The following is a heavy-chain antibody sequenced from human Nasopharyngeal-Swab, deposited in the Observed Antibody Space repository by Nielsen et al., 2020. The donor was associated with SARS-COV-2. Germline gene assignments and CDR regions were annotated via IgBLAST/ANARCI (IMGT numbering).Heavy chain of an antibody. D-gene: IGHD4-17*01. V-gene: IGHV3-33*01. CDR3: ARENDYADEYYFDY. Sequence: GGSLRLSCAASGFTFSSYGMHWVRQAPGKGLEWVAVIWYDGSNKYYADSVKDRFTISRDNSKNTLYLQVNSLRAEDTAVYYCARENDYADEYYFDYWGQGTLVTVSS. CDR1: GFTFSSYG. CDR2: IWYDGSNK. J-gene: IGHJ4*02.